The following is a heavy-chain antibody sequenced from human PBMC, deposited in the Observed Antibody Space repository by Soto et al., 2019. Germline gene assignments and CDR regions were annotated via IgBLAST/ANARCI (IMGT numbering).Heavy chain of an antibody. CDR2: ISWNSGTI. Sequence: EVQLVESGGGLVQPGKSLRLSCAASGFIFDDYAMHWVRQAPGKGLEWVSVISWNSGTIAYAGSVKGRFTISRDNAKNVLYLQMNSLRAEDTAFYYCAKDIEYSSSPHFDYWGQGTLVTVSS. CDR1: GFIFDDYA. V-gene: IGHV3-9*01. D-gene: IGHD6-6*01. J-gene: IGHJ4*02. CDR3: AKDIEYSSSPHFDY.